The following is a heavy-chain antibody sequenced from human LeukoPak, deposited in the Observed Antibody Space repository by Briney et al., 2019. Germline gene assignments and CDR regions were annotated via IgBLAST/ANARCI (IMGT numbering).Heavy chain of an antibody. Sequence: GGSLRLSCVGSGFTFSSYWMTWVRQAPGKGLECVANIKQDGSEKYYVDSVKGRFTISRDNSKNTLYLQMNSLRAEDTAVYYCAKRGEGVSNRWYMNNWFDPWGQGTRVTVSS. D-gene: IGHD6-13*01. V-gene: IGHV3-7*01. CDR2: IKQDGSEK. CDR3: AKRGEGVSNRWYMNNWFDP. CDR1: GFTFSSYW. J-gene: IGHJ5*02.